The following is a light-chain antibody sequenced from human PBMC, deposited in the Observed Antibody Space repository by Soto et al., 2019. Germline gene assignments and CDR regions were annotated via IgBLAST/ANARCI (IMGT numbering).Light chain of an antibody. CDR1: SLHSSYI. Sequence: QAVVTQSSSASASLGSSVKLTCTLSSLHSSYIIAWHQQQPGKAPRYLMKLEGSGSYNKGSGVPDRFSGSSSGADRYLTISNLQFEDEANYYCETWDSNTRVFGGGTKPTVL. J-gene: IGLJ2*01. CDR3: ETWDSNTRV. V-gene: IGLV4-60*02. CDR2: LEGSGSY.